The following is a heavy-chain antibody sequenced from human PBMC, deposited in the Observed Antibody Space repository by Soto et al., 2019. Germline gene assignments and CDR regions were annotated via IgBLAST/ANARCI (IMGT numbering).Heavy chain of an antibody. J-gene: IGHJ4*02. CDR1: GFTFSSHW. Sequence: PGGSLRLSCAASGFTFSSHWRHWVRQAPGKGLVWVSLINGDGPITKYADSVKGRFTVSRDNTKNTLYLQMNSLRAEDTAVYYCTRDLGYCSGGGCTYWGQGALVTVSS. V-gene: IGHV3-74*03. CDR2: INGDGPIT. D-gene: IGHD2-15*01. CDR3: TRDLGYCSGGGCTY.